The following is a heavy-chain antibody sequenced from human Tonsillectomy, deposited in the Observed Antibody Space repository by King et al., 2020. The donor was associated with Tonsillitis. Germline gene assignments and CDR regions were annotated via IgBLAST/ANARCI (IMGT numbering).Heavy chain of an antibody. Sequence: VQLVESGGGLVQPGGSLRLSCAASGFTFRSYKMSWVRQAPGKGLEWVADIKGDGSEEYYVDSVKGRFTISRDNAKNSVDLQMNSLRAEDTAVYYCARDHITIFGVIVTTVGTFDIWGQGTMVTVSS. CDR1: GFTFRSYK. CDR3: ARDHITIFGVIVTTVGTFDI. J-gene: IGHJ3*02. CDR2: IKGDGSEE. V-gene: IGHV3-7*01. D-gene: IGHD3-3*01.